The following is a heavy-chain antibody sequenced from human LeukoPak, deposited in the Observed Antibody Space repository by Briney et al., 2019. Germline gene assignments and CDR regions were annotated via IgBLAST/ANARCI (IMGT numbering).Heavy chain of an antibody. CDR3: ASNLFLEWLLSPGGDDY. CDR1: GGSISSYY. V-gene: IGHV4-59*08. Sequence: SGTLSLTCTVSGGSISSYYWSWIRQPPGKGLEWLGYIYYSGSTNYNPSLKSRVTISVDTSKNQFSLKLSSVTAADTAVYYCASNLFLEWLLSPGGDDYWGQGILVTVSS. J-gene: IGHJ4*02. D-gene: IGHD3-3*01. CDR2: IYYSGST.